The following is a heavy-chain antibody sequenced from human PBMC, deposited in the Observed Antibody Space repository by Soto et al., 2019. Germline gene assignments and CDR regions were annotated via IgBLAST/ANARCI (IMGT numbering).Heavy chain of an antibody. J-gene: IGHJ2*01. CDR2: ISYDGSNK. V-gene: IGHV3-30*18. CDR3: AKDSVKGSSWPWGYFDL. CDR1: GFTFSSYG. D-gene: IGHD6-13*01. Sequence: QVQLVESGGGVVQPGRSLRLSCAASGFTFSSYGMHWVRQAPGKGLEWVAVISYDGSNKYYADSVTGRFTISRDNSKNTLYLQMNSLRAEDTAVYYCAKDSVKGSSWPWGYFDLWGRGTLVTVSS.